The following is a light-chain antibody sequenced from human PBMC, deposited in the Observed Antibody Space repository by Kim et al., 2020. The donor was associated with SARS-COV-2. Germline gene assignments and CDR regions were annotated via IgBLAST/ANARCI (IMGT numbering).Light chain of an antibody. CDR1: TSNIGAGYD. J-gene: IGLJ2*01. CDR3: QSCDSSLSARVV. Sequence: QSVLTQPPSVSGAPGQRVTISCTGSTSNIGAGYDVYWYQQLPGTAPKVLIYGTTNRPSGVPDRFAGSKSGTSASLAITGLQAEDEADYYCQSCDSSLSARVVFGGGTQLTVL. V-gene: IGLV1-40*01. CDR2: GTT.